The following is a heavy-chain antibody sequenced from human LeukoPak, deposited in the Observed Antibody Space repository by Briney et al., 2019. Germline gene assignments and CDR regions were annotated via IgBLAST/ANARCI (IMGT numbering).Heavy chain of an antibody. CDR3: TRDGGVVGATADDY. J-gene: IGHJ4*02. CDR2: IRSKAYGGTT. CDR1: GFALRNYG. D-gene: IGHD1-26*01. Sequence: GGSLRLSCVASGFALRNYGLNWVRQAPGKGLEWVGFIRSKAYGGTTEYAASVKGRFTISRDDSKSIAYLQMNSLKTEDTAVYYCTRDGGVVGATADDYWGQGTLVTVSS. V-gene: IGHV3-49*04.